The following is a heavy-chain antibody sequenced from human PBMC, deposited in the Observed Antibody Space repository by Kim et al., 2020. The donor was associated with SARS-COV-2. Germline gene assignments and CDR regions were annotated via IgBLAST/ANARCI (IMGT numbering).Heavy chain of an antibody. V-gene: IGHV3-64*01. J-gene: IGHJ2*01. CDR3: ARAPGRGGSLHWYFDL. D-gene: IGHD2-15*01. Sequence: SVKGRFTISRDNTKNTLYLQMGSLRPDDMAVYYCARAPGRGGSLHWYFDLWGRGTLVTVSS.